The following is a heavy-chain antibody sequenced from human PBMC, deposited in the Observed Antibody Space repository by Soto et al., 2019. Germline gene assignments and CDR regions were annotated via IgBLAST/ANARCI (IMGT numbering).Heavy chain of an antibody. CDR2: IYYSGST. CDR1: GGTFSGYY. J-gene: IGHJ4*02. CDR3: ARAGSYYDSSGYYYGFDY. V-gene: IGHV4-31*11. D-gene: IGHD3-22*01. Sequence: PSETLSLTCAVYGGTFSGYYWSWISQHPGKGLEWIGYIYYSGSTYYNPSLKSRVTISVDTSKNQFSLKLSSVTAADTAVYYCARAGSYYDSSGYYYGFDYWGQGTLVTVSS.